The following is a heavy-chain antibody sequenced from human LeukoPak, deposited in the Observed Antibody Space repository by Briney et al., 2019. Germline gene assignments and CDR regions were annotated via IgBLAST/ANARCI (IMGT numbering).Heavy chain of an antibody. D-gene: IGHD3-3*01. CDR2: IYYSGST. CDR3: ARSPFWSGYYPGYYYYGMDV. V-gene: IGHV4-59*08. CDR1: GGSISSYY. Sequence: PSETLSLTCTVSGGSISSYYWSWIRQPPGKGLEWIGYIYYSGSTNYNPSLKSRVTISVDTSKNQFSLKLSSVTAADTAVYYCARSPFWSGYYPGYYYYGMDVWGQGTTVTVSS. J-gene: IGHJ6*02.